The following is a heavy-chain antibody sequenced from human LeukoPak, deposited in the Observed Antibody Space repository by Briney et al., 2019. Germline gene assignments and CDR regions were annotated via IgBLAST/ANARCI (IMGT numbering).Heavy chain of an antibody. J-gene: IGHJ4*02. CDR2: IFPGDSNT. CDR3: AREQQLVLFDY. V-gene: IGHV5-51*01. Sequence: GESLKLSCKDSGYNFDNYWIAWVRPMPGKGLEWMGIIFPGDSNTRYSPSFQGQVTISADKSINTAYLQWSSLKASDTAIYYCAREQQLVLFDYWGQGALVTVSS. CDR1: GYNFDNYW. D-gene: IGHD1-1*01.